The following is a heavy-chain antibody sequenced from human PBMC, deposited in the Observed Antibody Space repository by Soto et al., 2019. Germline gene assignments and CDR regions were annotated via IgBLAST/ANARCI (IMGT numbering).Heavy chain of an antibody. CDR3: ASGEDFGVAHDL. CDR1: GFTFRNYW. CDR2: INSDGSST. D-gene: IGHD3-3*01. J-gene: IGHJ5*02. V-gene: IGHV3-74*01. Sequence: EVQLVESGGGLVQPGGSLRLSCAVSGFTFRNYWMHWVRQGPGKGLVWVSRINSDGSSTSYADSVKGRFTISRDNAKNTLYLQMNSLRAEDTAVYFCASGEDFGVAHDLWGQGTLGTVSS.